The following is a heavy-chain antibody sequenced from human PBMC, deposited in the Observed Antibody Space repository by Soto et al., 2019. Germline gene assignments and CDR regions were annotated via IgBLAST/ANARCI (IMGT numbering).Heavy chain of an antibody. V-gene: IGHV5-51*01. CDR3: ARHTLCFPYYYGSGRLRSYGMDV. D-gene: IGHD3-10*01. CDR2: IYPGDSDT. J-gene: IGHJ6*02. CDR1: GYSFTSYW. Sequence: PGESLKISCKGSGYSFTSYWIGWVRQMPGKGLEWMGIIYPGDSDTRYSPSFQGQVTISADKSISTAYLQWSSLKASDTAMYYCARHTLCFPYYYGSGRLRSYGMDVWGQGTTVTVS.